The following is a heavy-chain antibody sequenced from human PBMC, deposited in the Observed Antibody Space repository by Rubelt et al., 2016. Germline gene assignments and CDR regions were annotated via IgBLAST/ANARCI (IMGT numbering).Heavy chain of an antibody. Sequence: QVQLVQSGAEVKKPGASVKVSCKASGYTFTSYGISWVRQAPGQGLEWMGWISAYNGNTNYAQKTQGVVPRTTDTATSTAYMELRSLRSDDTAVYYCARRDGYNWDDAFDIWGQGTMVTVSS. V-gene: IGHV1-18*01. CDR1: GYTFTSYG. CDR3: ARRDGYNWDDAFDI. D-gene: IGHD5-24*01. CDR2: ISAYNGNT. J-gene: IGHJ3*02.